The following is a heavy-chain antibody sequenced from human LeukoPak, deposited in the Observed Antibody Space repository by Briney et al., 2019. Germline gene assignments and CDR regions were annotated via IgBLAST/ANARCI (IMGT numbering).Heavy chain of an antibody. CDR2: IYYSGST. CDR1: GGSISSSSYY. D-gene: IGHD3-3*01. CDR3: ARARREWPIDA. V-gene: IGHV4-39*01. Sequence: SETLSLTCTDSGGSISSSSYYWGWIRQPPGKGLEWIGSIYYSGSTYYNPSLKSRVTISVDTSKNQFSLKLSSVTAADTAVYYCARARREWPIDAGGQGTLVTASS. J-gene: IGHJ4*02.